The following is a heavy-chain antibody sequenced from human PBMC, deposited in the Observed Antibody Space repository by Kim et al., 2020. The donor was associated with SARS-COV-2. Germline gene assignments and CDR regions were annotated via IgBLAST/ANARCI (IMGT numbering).Heavy chain of an antibody. J-gene: IGHJ4*01. D-gene: IGHD3-22*01. CDR1: GYTSTKYG. CDR3: AGSPHYDSSGYKTYFDY. CDR2: ISAYNCNT. Sequence: ASVKVSCKASGYTSTKYGISWVRQAPGQGTEWMGWISAYNCNTNYAQKFQGRVTMTTDTFTTTVYMELRSLRSDDTAVYYCAGSPHYDSSGYKTYFDYWG. V-gene: IGHV1-18*01.